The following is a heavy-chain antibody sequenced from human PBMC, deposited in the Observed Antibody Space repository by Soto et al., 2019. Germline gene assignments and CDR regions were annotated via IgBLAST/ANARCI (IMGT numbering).Heavy chain of an antibody. D-gene: IGHD6-6*01. J-gene: IGHJ6*02. CDR1: GGAISSSSDY. CDR3: ARRWYSPSSPYYYYYGMDV. Sequence: XATLSLIVTVSGGAISSSSDYWGWIRQPPGKGLEWIGSIYYSGSTYYNPSLKSRVTISVDTSKNQFSLKLSSVTAADTAVYYCARRWYSPSSPYYYYYGMDVCGQRTTVTVSS. CDR2: IYYSGST. V-gene: IGHV4-39*01.